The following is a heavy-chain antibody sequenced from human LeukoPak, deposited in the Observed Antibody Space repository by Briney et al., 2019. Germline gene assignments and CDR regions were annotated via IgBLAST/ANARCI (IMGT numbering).Heavy chain of an antibody. J-gene: IGHJ3*02. CDR3: ARVSDALDAFDI. CDR2: INWNGGST. D-gene: IGHD2-2*01. CDR1: GFTFDDYG. Sequence: PGGSLRLSCAASGFTFDDYGMSWVRQAPGKGLEWVSGINWNGGSTGYADSVKGRFTISRDNAKNSLYLQMNSLRAEDTALYHCARVSDALDAFDIWGQGTMVTVSS. V-gene: IGHV3-20*01.